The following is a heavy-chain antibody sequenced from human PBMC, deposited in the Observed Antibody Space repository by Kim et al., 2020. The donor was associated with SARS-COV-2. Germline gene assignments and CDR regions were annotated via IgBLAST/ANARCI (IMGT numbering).Heavy chain of an antibody. CDR3: AGAASLEYFDY. CDR2: P. V-gene: IGHV7-4-1*02. Sequence: PTYAQGFTGRFVFSLDTSVSTAYLQISSLKAEDTAVYYCAGAASLEYFDYWGQGTLVTVSS. D-gene: IGHD6-6*01. J-gene: IGHJ4*02.